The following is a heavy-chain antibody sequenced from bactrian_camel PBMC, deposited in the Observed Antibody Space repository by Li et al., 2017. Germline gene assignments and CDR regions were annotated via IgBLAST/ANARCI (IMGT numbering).Heavy chain of an antibody. D-gene: IGHD1*01. CDR2: IYSDGTGT. Sequence: HVQLVESGGGLVQPGGSLRLSCVAPAFGLRGDYMAWVRQAPGKGLEWVCGIYSDGTGTIYTDSVKGRFTISRDNAKNTVYLQMNNLKLEDTAMYYCATDRASGCGSRSWSITDLYDHWGRGTQVTVS. CDR3: ATDRASGCGSRSWSITDLYDH. CDR1: AFGLRGDY. J-gene: IGHJ4*01. V-gene: IGHV3S6*01.